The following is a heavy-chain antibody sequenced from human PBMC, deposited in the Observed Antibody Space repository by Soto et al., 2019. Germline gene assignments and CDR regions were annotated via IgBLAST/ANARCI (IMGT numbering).Heavy chain of an antibody. J-gene: IGHJ4*02. Sequence: SETLSLTCTVSGGSISSGYWSWIRQPPGKGLEWIGYIYYGDSINYNPSLKSRVIISVDTSNNQFSLSLNSVTAADTAVYYCASACYDASGYGLDFWGQGTLVTVSS. CDR3: ASACYDASGYGLDF. V-gene: IGHV4-59*01. CDR1: GGSISSGY. CDR2: IYYGDSI. D-gene: IGHD5-12*01.